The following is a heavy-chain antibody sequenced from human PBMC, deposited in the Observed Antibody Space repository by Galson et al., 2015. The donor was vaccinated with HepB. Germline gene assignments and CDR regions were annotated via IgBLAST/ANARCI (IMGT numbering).Heavy chain of an antibody. Sequence: SLRLSCAASGFTFSSYSMNWVRQAPGKGLEWVSSISSSSSYIYYADSVKGRFTISRDNAKNSLYLQMNSLRAEDTAVYYCARGGHQSYVVVPAARLGYYYYYYMDVWGKGTTVTVSS. CDR1: GFTFSSYS. J-gene: IGHJ6*03. V-gene: IGHV3-21*01. CDR3: ARGGHQSYVVVPAARLGYYYYYYMDV. D-gene: IGHD2-2*01. CDR2: ISSSSSYI.